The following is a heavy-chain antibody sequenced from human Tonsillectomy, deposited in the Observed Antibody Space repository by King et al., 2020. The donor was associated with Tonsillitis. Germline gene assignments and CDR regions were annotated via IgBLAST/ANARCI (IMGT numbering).Heavy chain of an antibody. J-gene: IGHJ4*02. Sequence: VQLVESGGGLVQPGGSLRLSCAASGFTFSSYAMSWVRQAPGEGLEWVAAISGSGGSNYYAEPVRGRFTISRDNSKNTLYLQMKRLGAEDTALYYCAKDCYGGIFEYWGQGTLVTVSS. CDR3: AKDCYGGIFEY. V-gene: IGHV3-23*04. CDR2: ISGSGGSN. CDR1: GFTFSSYA. D-gene: IGHD4-23*01.